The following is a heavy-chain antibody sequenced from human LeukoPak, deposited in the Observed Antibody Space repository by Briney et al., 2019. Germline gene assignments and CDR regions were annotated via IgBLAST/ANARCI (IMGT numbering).Heavy chain of an antibody. CDR1: GGSISSSSYY. CDR3: ARHNFGPGGAPRG. Sequence: PSETLSLTCTVSGGSISSSSYYWGWIRQPPGKGLEWIGSIYYSGSTYYNPSLKSRVTISVDTSKNQFSLKLSSVTAADTAVYYCARHNFGPGGAPRGWGQGTLVTVSS. V-gene: IGHV4-39*01. D-gene: IGHD1-26*01. CDR2: IYYSGST. J-gene: IGHJ4*02.